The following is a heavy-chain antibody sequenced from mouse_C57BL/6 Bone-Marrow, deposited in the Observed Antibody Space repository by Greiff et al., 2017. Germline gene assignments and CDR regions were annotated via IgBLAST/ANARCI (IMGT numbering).Heavy chain of an antibody. CDR1: GYTFTDYY. D-gene: IGHD3-2*02. J-gene: IGHJ4*01. CDR2: INPYNGGT. V-gene: IGHV1-19*01. Sequence: EVQLQQSGPVLVKPGASVKMSCKASGYTFTDYYMNWVKQSHGKSLEWIGVINPYNGGTSYNQKFKGKATLTVDKSSSTAYMELNSLTSEDSAVYYCARLGGSGYFYYAMDYWGQGTSVTVSS. CDR3: ARLGGSGYFYYAMDY.